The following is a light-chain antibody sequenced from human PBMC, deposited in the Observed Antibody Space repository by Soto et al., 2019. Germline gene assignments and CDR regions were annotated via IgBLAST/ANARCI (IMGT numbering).Light chain of an antibody. CDR1: QTVNDY. J-gene: IGKJ2*01. V-gene: IGKV1-39*01. Sequence: DIQMTQSPSSLSASVGDRVVITCRASQTVNDYLNWYQQKTGEAPKLLIYAASTLQSGVPSRFSGSGSGADFTLAISSLQPEDFATYFCQQSFRFPYTFGQGTNLVIK. CDR3: QQSFRFPYT. CDR2: AAS.